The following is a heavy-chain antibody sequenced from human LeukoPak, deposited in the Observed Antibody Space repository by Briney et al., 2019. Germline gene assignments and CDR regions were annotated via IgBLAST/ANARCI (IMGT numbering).Heavy chain of an antibody. Sequence: PSETLSLTCTVSGGSISSGSYYWNWIRQPPGKGLEWIGSIYHSGSTYYNPSLKGRVTISVDTSKNQFSLKLSSVTAADTAVYYCARERRVVVAAMVGRAFDIWGQGTMVTVSS. CDR3: ARERRVVVAAMVGRAFDI. J-gene: IGHJ3*02. V-gene: IGHV4-39*07. D-gene: IGHD2-15*01. CDR1: GGSISSGSYY. CDR2: IYHSGST.